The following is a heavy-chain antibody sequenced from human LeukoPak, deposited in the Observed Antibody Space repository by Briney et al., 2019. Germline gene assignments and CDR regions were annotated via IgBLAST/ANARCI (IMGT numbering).Heavy chain of an antibody. Sequence: GGSLRLSCAASGFTFSSYAMSRVRQALGKGLEWVSAISGSGGSTYYADSVKGRFTISRDNSKNTLYLQMNSLRAEDTAVYYCAKDAVVVPAATAYYFDYWGQGTLVTVSS. V-gene: IGHV3-23*01. CDR1: GFTFSSYA. D-gene: IGHD2-2*01. J-gene: IGHJ4*02. CDR3: AKDAVVVPAATAYYFDY. CDR2: ISGSGGST.